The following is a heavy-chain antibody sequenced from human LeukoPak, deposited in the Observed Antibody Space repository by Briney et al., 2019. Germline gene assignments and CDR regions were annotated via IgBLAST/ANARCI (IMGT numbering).Heavy chain of an antibody. V-gene: IGHV3-30*02. CDR1: GFTFSSYG. J-gene: IGHJ3*02. Sequence: GGSLRLSCAASGFTFSSYGMHWVRQAPGKGLEWVAFIRYDGGNKYYEDSVKGRFTISRDNSKNTLYLQMNSLRAEDTAVYYCAKDTSGLWFGELSTAFDIWGQGTMVTVSS. D-gene: IGHD3-10*01. CDR3: AKDTSGLWFGELSTAFDI. CDR2: IRYDGGNK.